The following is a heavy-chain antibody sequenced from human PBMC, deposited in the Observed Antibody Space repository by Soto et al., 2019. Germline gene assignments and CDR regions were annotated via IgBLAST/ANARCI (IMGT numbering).Heavy chain of an antibody. V-gene: IGHV3-23*01. J-gene: IGHJ2*01. CDR1: GFTFSSYA. CDR2: ISGSGGST. Sequence: GGSLRLSCAASGFTFSSYAMSWVRQAPGKGLEWVSAISGSGGSTYYADSVKGRFTISRDNSKNTLYLQMNSLRAEDTAVYYCAKVRCISTSCYVFFLYGYFDLWGRGTLVTVSS. D-gene: IGHD2-2*01. CDR3: AKVRCISTSCYVFFLYGYFDL.